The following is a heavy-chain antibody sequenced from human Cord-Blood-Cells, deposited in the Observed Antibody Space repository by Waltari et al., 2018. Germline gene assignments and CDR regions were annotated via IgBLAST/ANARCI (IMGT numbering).Heavy chain of an antibody. CDR2: IKAGNGNT. CDR3: ARKRGSSSGMQYYGMDV. CDR1: GYTVTSYA. V-gene: IGHV1-3*01. D-gene: IGHD6-6*01. Sequence: QVQLVQSGAEVKKPGASVKVSCKASGYTVTSYAMHWVRQAPGQRLEWRGWIKAGNGNTKYSQKFQGRVTITRDTSASTAYMELSSLRSEDTAVYYCARKRGSSSGMQYYGMDVWGQGTTVTVSS. J-gene: IGHJ6*02.